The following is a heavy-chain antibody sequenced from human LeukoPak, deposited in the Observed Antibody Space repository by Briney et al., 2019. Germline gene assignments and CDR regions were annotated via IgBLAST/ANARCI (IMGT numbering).Heavy chain of an antibody. CDR3: AGGRAYSSSSFDY. V-gene: IGHV4-34*01. D-gene: IGHD6-6*01. CDR1: GGSFSGYY. CDR2: INHSGST. Sequence: SETLSLTCAVYGGSFSGYYWSWIRQPPGKGLEWIGEINHSGSTNYNPSLKSRVTISVDTSKNQFSLSLTSVTAADTAVYYCAGGRAYSSSSFDYWGQGALVTVSS. J-gene: IGHJ4*02.